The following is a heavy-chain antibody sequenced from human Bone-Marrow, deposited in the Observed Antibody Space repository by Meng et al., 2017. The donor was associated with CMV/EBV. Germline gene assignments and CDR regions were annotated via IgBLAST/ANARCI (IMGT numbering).Heavy chain of an antibody. Sequence: ASVKVSCKASGYTFTGYYMHWVRQAPGQGLEWMGWINPNSGGTNYAQKFQGRVTMTRDTSISTAYMELSRLRSDDTAVYYRARYARIAARPGWFDPCGQGTLVTVSS. D-gene: IGHD6-6*01. CDR1: GYTFTGYY. V-gene: IGHV1-2*02. CDR3: ARYARIAARPGWFDP. CDR2: INPNSGGT. J-gene: IGHJ5*02.